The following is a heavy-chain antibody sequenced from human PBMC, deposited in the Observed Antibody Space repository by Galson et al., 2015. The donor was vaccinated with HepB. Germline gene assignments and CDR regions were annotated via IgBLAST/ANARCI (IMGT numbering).Heavy chain of an antibody. CDR2: ISSSSSTI. J-gene: IGHJ4*02. CDR3: VRGEDTAMVTNYFDY. Sequence: SLRLSCAASGFTFSRYSMNWVRQAPGKGLEWVSYISSSSSTIYYADSVKGRFTISRDNAKNSLYLQMNSLRAEDTAVYYCVRGEDTAMVTNYFDYWGQGTLVTVSS. CDR1: GFTFSRYS. V-gene: IGHV3-48*01. D-gene: IGHD5-18*01.